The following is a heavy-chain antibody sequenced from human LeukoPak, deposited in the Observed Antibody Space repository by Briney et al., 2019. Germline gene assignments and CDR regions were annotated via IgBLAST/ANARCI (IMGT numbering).Heavy chain of an antibody. Sequence: SETLSLTCTVSSGSIDNYYRSWLRQPPGKGLEWIAHIYFSGNTNYNPSLTSRVTISVDRSKNQFSLKLRSVTAADTAVYYCARHLWSEYHKFDYWGQGFLVTVSS. J-gene: IGHJ4*02. CDR3: ARHLWSEYHKFDY. V-gene: IGHV4-59*01. CDR1: SGSIDNYY. CDR2: IYFSGNT. D-gene: IGHD3-3*01.